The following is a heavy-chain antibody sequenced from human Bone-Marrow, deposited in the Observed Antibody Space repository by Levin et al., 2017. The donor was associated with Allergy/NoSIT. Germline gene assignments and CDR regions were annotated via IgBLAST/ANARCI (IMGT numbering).Heavy chain of an antibody. CDR1: GVSIRSGGNY. CDR2: INYSGNT. V-gene: IGHV4-31*11. D-gene: IGHD3-3*01. J-gene: IGHJ4*02. Sequence: TLSLTCAVSGVSIRSGGNYWSWVRQHPGKGLEWIGYINYSGNTYKNPSLESRVSLSVDTSNNQMSLRMTSVTAADTALYYCARVGSTSRSGFYSYYFDYWGQGTLVTVSS. CDR3: ARVGSTSRSGFYSYYFDY.